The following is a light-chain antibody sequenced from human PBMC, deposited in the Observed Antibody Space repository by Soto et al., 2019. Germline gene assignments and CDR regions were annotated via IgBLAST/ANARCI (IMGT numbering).Light chain of an antibody. J-gene: IGKJ1*01. CDR2: GAS. Sequence: EIVLTQSPGTLSLSPGERATLSCRASQSVSYYLAWYQQKPGQAPRLLIYGASTRAAGIPDRFSGSGSGTDFTLTITRLEPEDSAVYFCQQYTGPPTTFGQGTKVDIK. CDR1: QSVSYY. CDR3: QQYTGPPTT. V-gene: IGKV3-20*01.